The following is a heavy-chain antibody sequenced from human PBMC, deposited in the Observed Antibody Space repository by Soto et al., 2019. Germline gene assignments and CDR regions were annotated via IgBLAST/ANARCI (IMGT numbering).Heavy chain of an antibody. CDR2: IVVGSGNT. CDR1: GFTFTSSA. CDR3: AAEMWELLPPSFDY. Sequence: ASVKVSCKASGFTFTSSAVQWVRQARGQRLEWIGWIVVGSGNTNYAQKFQERVTITRDMSTSTAYMELSSLRSEDTAVYYCAAEMWELLPPSFDYWGQGTLVTVSS. D-gene: IGHD1-26*01. J-gene: IGHJ4*02. V-gene: IGHV1-58*01.